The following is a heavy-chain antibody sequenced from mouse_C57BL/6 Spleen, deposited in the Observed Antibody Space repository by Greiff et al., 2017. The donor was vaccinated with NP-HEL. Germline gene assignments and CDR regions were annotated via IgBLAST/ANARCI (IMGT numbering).Heavy chain of an antibody. CDR1: GYTFTDYN. D-gene: IGHD2-4*01. V-gene: IGHV1-18*01. J-gene: IGHJ1*03. CDR3: ARRGDGLRRGTDWYFDV. CDR2: INPNNGGT. Sequence: EVQLQQSGPELVKPGASVKIPCKASGYTFTDYNMDWVKQSHGKSLEWIGDINPNNGGTIYNQKFKGKATLTVDKSSSTAYMELRSLTSEDTAVYYCARRGDGLRRGTDWYFDVWGTGTTVTVSS.